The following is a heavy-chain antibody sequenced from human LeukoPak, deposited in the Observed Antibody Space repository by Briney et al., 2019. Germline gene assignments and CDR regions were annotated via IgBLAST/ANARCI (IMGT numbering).Heavy chain of an antibody. CDR3: ARSNYGQSRSNWFDP. V-gene: IGHV4-34*01. CDR1: GGSFSGYY. D-gene: IGHD3-10*01. CDR2: INHSGST. Sequence: PSETLSLTCAVYGGSFSGYYWSWIRQPPWKRLECIGEINHSGSTNYNPSLKSRVTISVDTSKNQFSLKLSSVTAADTAVYYCARSNYGQSRSNWFDPWGQGTLVTVSS. J-gene: IGHJ5*02.